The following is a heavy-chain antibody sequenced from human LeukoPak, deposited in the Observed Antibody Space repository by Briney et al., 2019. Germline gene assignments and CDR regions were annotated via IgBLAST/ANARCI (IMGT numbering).Heavy chain of an antibody. CDR1: GFTFSSYS. V-gene: IGHV3-21*01. Sequence: GGSLRLSCAASGFTFSSYSMNWVRQAPGKGLEWVSSISSSSSYIYYADSVKGRFTISRDNAKNSLYLQMNSLRAEDTAVYYCARAPLGEQLVEDAFDIWGQGTMVTVSS. J-gene: IGHJ3*02. CDR3: ARAPLGEQLVEDAFDI. D-gene: IGHD6-6*01. CDR2: ISSSSSYI.